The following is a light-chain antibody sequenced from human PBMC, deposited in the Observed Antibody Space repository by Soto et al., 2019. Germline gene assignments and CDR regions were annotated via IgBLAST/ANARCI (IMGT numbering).Light chain of an antibody. V-gene: IGKV1-5*03. CDR2: KAS. J-gene: IGKJ1*01. CDR1: QSINSW. Sequence: DIQMTQSPSTLSASIGDRVTITCRASQSINSWLAWYQQKPGKAPKLLIYKASTLESGVPSRFSGSGSGTEFTLTISCLQPDDFATYYCQQYNSYRAFGQGTKVDIK. CDR3: QQYNSYRA.